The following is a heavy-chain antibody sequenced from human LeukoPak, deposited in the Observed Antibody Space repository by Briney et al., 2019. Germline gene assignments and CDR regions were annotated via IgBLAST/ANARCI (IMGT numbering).Heavy chain of an antibody. D-gene: IGHD6-19*01. CDR2: IYHSGST. CDR3: ARDRPLLSAWSWFDP. Sequence: PSETLSLTCAVSGYSISSGYYWGWIRQPPGKGLEWIGTIYHSGSTYYNPSLKSRVTIPLDTSKNQFSLKLSSVTAADAAVYYCARDRPLLSAWSWFDPWGQGTLVTVSS. V-gene: IGHV4-38-2*02. CDR1: GYSISSGYY. J-gene: IGHJ5*02.